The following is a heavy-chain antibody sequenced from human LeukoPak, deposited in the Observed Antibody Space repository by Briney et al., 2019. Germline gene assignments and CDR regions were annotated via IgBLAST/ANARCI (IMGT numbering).Heavy chain of an antibody. J-gene: IGHJ3*01. CDR1: GFTFSSYA. D-gene: IGHD4-17*01. V-gene: IGHV3-23*01. CDR3: AKDLTVTTL. CDR2: ISGSGGST. Sequence: QTGGSLRLSCAASGFTFSSYAMSWLRQAPGKGLEWVSAISGSGGSTYYADSVKGLFTISRDNSKSTLYLQMNRLRAEDTAVYYCAKDLTVTTLWGQGTMVTVSS.